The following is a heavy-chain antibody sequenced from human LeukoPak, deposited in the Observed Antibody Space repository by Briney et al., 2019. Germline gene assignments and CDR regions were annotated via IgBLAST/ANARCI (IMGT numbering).Heavy chain of an antibody. D-gene: IGHD5-24*01. CDR2: FYYSGST. CDR1: GGSISSSSYY. V-gene: IGHV4-39*01. Sequence: SETLSLTCTVSGGSISSSSYYWGWIRQPPSKGLEWIGSFYYSGSTYYNPSLKSRVTISVDTSKNQFSLKLSSVTAAATAVYYCASRDGYSADYWGQGTLVTVSS. CDR3: ASRDGYSADY. J-gene: IGHJ4*02.